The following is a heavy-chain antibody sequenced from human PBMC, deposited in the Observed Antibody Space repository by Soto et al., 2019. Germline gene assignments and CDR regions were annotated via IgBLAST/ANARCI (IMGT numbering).Heavy chain of an antibody. V-gene: IGHV1-69*02. Sequence: SVKVSCKASGGTFSSYTISWVRQAPGQGFEWMGRIIPILGIANYAQKFQGRVTITADKSTSTAYMELSSLRSEDTAVYYCARVKYCSGGSCYEEIDYWGQGTLVTVSS. CDR3: ARVKYCSGGSCYEEIDY. D-gene: IGHD2-15*01. CDR1: GGTFSSYT. CDR2: IIPILGIA. J-gene: IGHJ4*02.